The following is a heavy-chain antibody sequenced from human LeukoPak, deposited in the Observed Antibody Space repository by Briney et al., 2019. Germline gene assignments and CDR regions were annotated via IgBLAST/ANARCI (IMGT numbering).Heavy chain of an antibody. J-gene: IGHJ5*02. CDR3: ARANSTWFDP. V-gene: IGHV4-59*11. CDR1: GGSISSHY. CDR2: IYYSGST. Sequence: PSETLSLTCTVSGGSISSHYWSWIRQPPGKGLEWIGYIYYSGSTNYNPSLKSRVTISVDTSKNQFSLNLSSVTAADTAVYYCARANSTWFDPWGQGTLVTVSS. D-gene: IGHD5/OR15-5a*01.